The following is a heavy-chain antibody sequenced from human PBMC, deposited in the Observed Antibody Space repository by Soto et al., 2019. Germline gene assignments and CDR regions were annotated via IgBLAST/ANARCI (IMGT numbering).Heavy chain of an antibody. CDR1: GGTLSDHV. V-gene: IGHV1-69*01. CDR2: TIPVFNTA. CDR3: ARGVYGSGNYYTGPSALDI. J-gene: IGHJ3*02. D-gene: IGHD3-10*01. Sequence: QVQLEQSGAEVKKPGSSVKISCKASGGTLSDHVVSWLRQAPGQGLEWVGGTIPVFNTAKYAPKFQGRVTIAADQPTNIAYMELGSLRSDDTAFYYCARGVYGSGNYYTGPSALDIWGPGTLVIVSS.